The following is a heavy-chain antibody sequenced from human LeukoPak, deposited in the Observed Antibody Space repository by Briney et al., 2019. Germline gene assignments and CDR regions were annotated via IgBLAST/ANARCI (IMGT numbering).Heavy chain of an antibody. CDR1: GFTFSSYS. D-gene: IGHD6-19*01. V-gene: IGHV3-21*04. CDR2: ISSSSSYI. J-gene: IGHJ5*01. CDR3: ARGPPFYSSGWFDY. Sequence: PGGSLRLACVSSGFTFSSYSMIWVRQAPGKELEWVSSISSSSSYIYYADSVKGRFTISRDNAENSLYLQMNSLRAEDTAVYYCARGPPFYSSGWFDYWGQGTLVTVSS.